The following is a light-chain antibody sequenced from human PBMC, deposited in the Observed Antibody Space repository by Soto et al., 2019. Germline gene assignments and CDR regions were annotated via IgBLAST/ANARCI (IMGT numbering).Light chain of an antibody. J-gene: IGKJ4*01. CDR1: QSVSSY. Sequence: EVVLTQSPATLSLSPGERATLSCRASQSVSSYLAWYQQKPGQAPRLLIYDAFNRAPGIPTRFSGSGSGTYFTLTISSLEPEDFAVYYCQQRSNWLTFGGGTKVEIK. V-gene: IGKV3-11*01. CDR2: DAF. CDR3: QQRSNWLT.